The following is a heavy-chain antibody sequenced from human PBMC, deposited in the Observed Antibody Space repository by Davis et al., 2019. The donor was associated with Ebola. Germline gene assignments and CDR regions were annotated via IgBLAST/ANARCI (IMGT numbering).Heavy chain of an antibody. CDR3: AKDPRGAVAGTCYFDY. V-gene: IGHV3-23*01. J-gene: IGHJ4*02. Sequence: GGSLRLSCAASGFTFSTYWMSWVRQAPGKGLEWVSTLGTSADTYYADSVKGRFTISRDNSKNTLYLQMNGLRVEDTAIYYCAKDPRGAVAGTCYFDYWGQGTLVTVSS. CDR2: LGTSADT. D-gene: IGHD6-19*01. CDR1: GFTFSTYW.